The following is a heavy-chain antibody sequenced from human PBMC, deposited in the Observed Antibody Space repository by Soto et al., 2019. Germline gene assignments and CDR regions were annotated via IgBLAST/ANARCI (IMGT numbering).Heavy chain of an antibody. CDR1: GFTFSSYS. V-gene: IGHV3-48*01. J-gene: IGHJ6*04. CDR3: ARGEGRGVMDV. Sequence: GGSLRLSCAASGFTFSSYSMNWVRQAPGKGLEWVSYISSSSSTIYYADSVKGRFTISRDNAKNSLYLQMNSLRAEDTAVYYCARGEGRGVMDVWGKGTTVTVSS. D-gene: IGHD2-15*01. CDR2: ISSSSSTI.